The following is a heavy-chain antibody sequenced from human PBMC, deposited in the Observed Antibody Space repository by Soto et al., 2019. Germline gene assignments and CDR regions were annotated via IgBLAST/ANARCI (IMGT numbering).Heavy chain of an antibody. J-gene: IGHJ5*02. CDR3: ARDFGIGLSFGGVIVEAGHAWFDP. Sequence: ASVKVSCKASGYTFTSYAMHWVRQAPGQRLEWMGWINAGNGNTKYSQKFQGRVTITRDTSASTAYMELSSLRSEDTAVYYCARDFGIGLSFGGVIVEAGHAWFDPWGQGTLVTVSS. D-gene: IGHD3-16*02. CDR1: GYTFTSYA. V-gene: IGHV1-3*01. CDR2: INAGNGNT.